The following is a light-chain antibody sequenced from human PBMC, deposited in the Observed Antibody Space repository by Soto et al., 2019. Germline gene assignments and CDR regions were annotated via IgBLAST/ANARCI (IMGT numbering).Light chain of an antibody. CDR2: KAS. CDR3: HQYNTYLWT. V-gene: IGKV1-5*03. J-gene: IGKJ1*01. CDR1: QSVSSW. Sequence: DIQMTQSPSTLSASVGDRVTITCRASQSVSSWLAWYQQKPGRAPKLLLYKASTLESGVPSRFSGSRSGTEFTLTISSLQPDDFATYYCHQYNTYLWTFGQGTRWIS.